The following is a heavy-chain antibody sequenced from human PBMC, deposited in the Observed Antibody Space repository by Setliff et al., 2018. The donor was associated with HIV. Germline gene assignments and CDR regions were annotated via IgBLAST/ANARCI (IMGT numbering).Heavy chain of an antibody. V-gene: IGHV4-38-2*01. CDR2: IYHSGNT. J-gene: IGHJ3*01. Sequence: SETLSLTCSVSGYSLSSGFYWGWIRQAPGKGLEWIANIYHSGNTYNNPYLKSRATMSLDTSKNQVSLRLTSVTAADTAIYYCARRTIWGDAFDVWGQGTMVTVSS. CDR3: ARRTIWGDAFDV. CDR1: GYSLSSGFY. D-gene: IGHD3-16*01.